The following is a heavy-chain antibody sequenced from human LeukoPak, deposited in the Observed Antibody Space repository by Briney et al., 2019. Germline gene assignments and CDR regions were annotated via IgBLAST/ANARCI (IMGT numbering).Heavy chain of an antibody. V-gene: IGHV3-30*18. J-gene: IGHJ4*02. CDR2: ISYDTSDK. D-gene: IGHD2-8*02. CDR1: DLTFSSYT. Sequence: GGSLRLSCTASDLTFSSYTMHWVRQAPGKGLEWVAVISYDTSDKYYADSVKGRFTISRDNSKNTLYLQMTSLRADDTAVYYCAKSGHTDFDYWGQGTLVTVSS. CDR3: AKSGHTDFDY.